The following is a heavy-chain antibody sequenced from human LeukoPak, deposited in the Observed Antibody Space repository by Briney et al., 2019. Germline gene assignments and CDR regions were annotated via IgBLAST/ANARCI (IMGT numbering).Heavy chain of an antibody. CDR2: IKQDGSEK. V-gene: IGHV3-7*01. Sequence: GGSLRLSCAASGFTFDDYAMHWVRQAPGKGLEWVANIKQDGSEKYYVDSVKGRFTISRDNAKNSLYLQMNSLRAEDTAVYYCARFGLIVGATPPLYYFDYWGQGTLVTVSS. CDR3: ARFGLIVGATPPLYYFDY. D-gene: IGHD1-26*01. J-gene: IGHJ4*02. CDR1: GFTFDDYA.